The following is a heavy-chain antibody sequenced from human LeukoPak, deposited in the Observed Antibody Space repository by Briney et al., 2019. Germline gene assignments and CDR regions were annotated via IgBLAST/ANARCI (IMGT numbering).Heavy chain of an antibody. Sequence: SQTLSLTCTVSGGSISSGGYYWSWIRQHPGKGLEWIGYIYYSGSTYYNPSLKSRVTISVDTSKNQFSLKLSSVTAADTAVYYCARHRWIGVVVPAEDNWFDPWGQGTLVTVSS. CDR2: IYYSGST. CDR1: GGSISSGGYY. V-gene: IGHV4-31*03. J-gene: IGHJ5*02. D-gene: IGHD2-2*01. CDR3: ARHRWIGVVVPAEDNWFDP.